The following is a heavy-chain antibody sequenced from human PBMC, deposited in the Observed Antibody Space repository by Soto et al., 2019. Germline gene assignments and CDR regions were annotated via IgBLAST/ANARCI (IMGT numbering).Heavy chain of an antibody. CDR2: IIPIFGTA. CDR1: GGTFSSYT. CDR3: ARGNQRWLQLWDFDL. Sequence: QVQLVQSGAEVKKPGSSVTVSCKASGGTFSSYTISWVRQAPGQGLEWMGGIIPIFGTANYAQKFQGRVTITADESTSTAYMELSSLRSEDTAVEDCARGNQRWLQLWDFDLWGRGTLVTVSS. J-gene: IGHJ2*01. V-gene: IGHV1-69*12. D-gene: IGHD5-12*01.